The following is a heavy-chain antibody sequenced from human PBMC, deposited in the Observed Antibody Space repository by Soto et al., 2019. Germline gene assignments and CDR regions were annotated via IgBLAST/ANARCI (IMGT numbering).Heavy chain of an antibody. CDR1: GFTFSNAW. CDR2: IKSKTDGGTI. Sequence: EVQLVESGGGLVEPGGSLRLSCAASGFTFSNAWMNWVRQAPGKGPEWVARIKSKTDGGTIDYAAPVEGRFIISRDDSTSMLYLQMNSLKAEDSAVYFCTTRLYHWGQRTLVTVSS. J-gene: IGHJ5*02. CDR3: TTRLYH. V-gene: IGHV3-15*07.